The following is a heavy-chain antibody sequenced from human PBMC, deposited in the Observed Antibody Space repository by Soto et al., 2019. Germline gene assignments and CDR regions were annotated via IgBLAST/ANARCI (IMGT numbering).Heavy chain of an antibody. CDR1: GYTFTSSG. CDR3: ARSGPGEPDYYYMDF. Sequence: ASVKVSCKASGYTFTSSGFTWVRQAPGQGLEWMGWISAYNDNTNYAQKLQGRVTMTTDTSTTTAYMELRSLRSDDTAVYYCARSGPGEPDYYYMDFWGKGTTVTVSS. J-gene: IGHJ6*03. V-gene: IGHV1-18*01. D-gene: IGHD1-1*01. CDR2: ISAYNDNT.